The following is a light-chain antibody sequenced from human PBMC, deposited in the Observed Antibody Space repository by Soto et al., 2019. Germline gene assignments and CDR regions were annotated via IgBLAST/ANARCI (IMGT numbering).Light chain of an antibody. V-gene: IGLV2-11*01. CDR3: CSYTGSYSLV. CDR1: SSDIGAYDF. J-gene: IGLJ2*01. CDR2: DVT. Sequence: QSVLTQPRSVSGSPGQSVTISCTGTSSDIGAYDFVSWHQHHPGKAPKVIICDVTKRPSGVPDRFSGSKSGNTASLTISGLQAEDEADYHCCSYTGSYSLVFGGGTKVTVL.